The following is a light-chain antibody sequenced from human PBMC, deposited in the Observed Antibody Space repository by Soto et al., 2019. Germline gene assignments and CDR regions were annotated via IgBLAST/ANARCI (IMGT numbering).Light chain of an antibody. CDR3: QSYDVSLSGSRV. J-gene: IGLJ3*02. CDR1: SSNIGAGYD. Sequence: QSVLTQPPSVSGAPGQRVTISCTGSSSNIGAGYDVHWYQQLPGTAPRLLISGNSYRPSGVPDRFSGSKSGTSASLAITGLQAEDEADYYCQSYDVSLSGSRVFGGGTKLTVL. V-gene: IGLV1-40*01. CDR2: GNS.